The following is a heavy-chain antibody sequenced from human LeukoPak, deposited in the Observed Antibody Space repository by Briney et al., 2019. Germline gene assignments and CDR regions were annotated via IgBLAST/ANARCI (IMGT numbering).Heavy chain of an antibody. Sequence: PGGSLRLSCAASGFTFSSYSMNWVRQAPGKGLEWVSSISSSSSYIYYADSVKGRFTISRDNAKNSLYLQMNSLRAEDTAVYYCATHPLSWFGESEFDYWGLGTLVTVSS. D-gene: IGHD3-10*01. CDR3: ATHPLSWFGESEFDY. CDR2: ISSSSSYI. V-gene: IGHV3-21*01. CDR1: GFTFSSYS. J-gene: IGHJ4*02.